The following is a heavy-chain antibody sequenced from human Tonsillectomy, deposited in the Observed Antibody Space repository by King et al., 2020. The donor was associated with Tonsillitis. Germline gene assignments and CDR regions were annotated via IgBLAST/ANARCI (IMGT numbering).Heavy chain of an antibody. J-gene: IGHJ4*02. CDR3: VGLKGWLPDY. CDR1: GFTFSDYW. Sequence: VQLVESGGGLVQPGGSLRLSCAASGFTFSDYWMQWVRQAPGKGLEWVAIIKKDGSEKLFVDSVKDRFTISRDNAKKSLYLQMNSLTAEDTAVYYCVGLKGWLPDYWGQGTLVTVSS. D-gene: IGHD6-19*01. V-gene: IGHV3-7*01. CDR2: IKKDGSEK.